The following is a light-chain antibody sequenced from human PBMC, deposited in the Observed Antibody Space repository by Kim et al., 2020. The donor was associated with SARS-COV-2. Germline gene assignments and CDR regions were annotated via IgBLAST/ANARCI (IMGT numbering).Light chain of an antibody. V-gene: IGLV2-14*03. Sequence: GQSITSSCTGTTSDVGGYNYVSWYQQHPGRAPKLMIYDVTNRPSGVSNRFSGSKSGNTASLTISGLQAEDEADYYCSSYTGSDTLIFGGGTQLTVL. CDR2: DVT. CDR3: SSYTGSDTLI. J-gene: IGLJ2*01. CDR1: TSDVGGYNY.